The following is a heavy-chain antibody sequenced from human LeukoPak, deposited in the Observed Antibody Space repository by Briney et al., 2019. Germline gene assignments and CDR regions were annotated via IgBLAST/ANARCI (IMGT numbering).Heavy chain of an antibody. CDR3: ARDLDTSGCTFDY. CDR1: GFTSSSYN. CDR2: ISGSSRVI. Sequence: GGSLRLSCAASGFTSSSYNMNWVRQAPGKGLEWISYISGSSRVIYYADSVKGRFTISRDNAKNSLYLQMNSLRDEDTAVYYCARDLDTSGCTFDYWGQGTLVTVSS. J-gene: IGHJ4*02. D-gene: IGHD3-22*01. V-gene: IGHV3-48*02.